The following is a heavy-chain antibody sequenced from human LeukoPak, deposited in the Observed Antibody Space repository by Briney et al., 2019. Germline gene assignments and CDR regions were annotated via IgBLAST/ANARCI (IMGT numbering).Heavy chain of an antibody. V-gene: IGHV3-7*03. D-gene: IGHD5-18*01. CDR2: IKQDGSEK. CDR1: GFTFSSYW. CDR3: AREGGYSYGLPFDY. Sequence: GGSLRLSCAASGFTFSSYWMSWVRQAPGKGLEWVANIKQDGSEKYYVDSVKGRLTISRDNAKNSLYLQMNSLRAEDTAVYYCAREGGYSYGLPFDYWGQGTLVTVSS. J-gene: IGHJ4*02.